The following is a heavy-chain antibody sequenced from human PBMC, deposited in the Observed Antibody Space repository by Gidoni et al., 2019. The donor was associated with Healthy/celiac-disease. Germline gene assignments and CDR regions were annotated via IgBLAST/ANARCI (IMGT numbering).Heavy chain of an antibody. D-gene: IGHD3-10*01. J-gene: IGHJ4*02. CDR1: GFTFSSYG. CDR2: IWYDGSNK. CDR3: ARDLEYGSGIRIDY. V-gene: IGHV3-33*01. Sequence: QVQLVESGGGVVQPGRSLRLSCAASGFTFSSYGMHWVRQAPGKGLEWVAVIWYDGSNKYYADSVKGRFTISRDNSKNTLYLQMNSLRAEDTAVYYCARDLEYGSGIRIDYWGQGTLVTVSS.